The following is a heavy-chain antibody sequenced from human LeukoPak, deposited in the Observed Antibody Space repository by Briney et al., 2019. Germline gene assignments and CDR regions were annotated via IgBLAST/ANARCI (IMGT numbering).Heavy chain of an antibody. CDR2: ISWNSGSI. D-gene: IGHD6-19*01. V-gene: IGHV3-9*01. CDR1: GFIFNNYA. J-gene: IGHJ4*02. Sequence: GGSLRLSCAGSGFIFNNYAMHWDRQPPGKGLEWVSGISWNSGSIDYADSVKGRFTISRDNAKNSLYLQMNSLRVEDTAFYYCAKDNRRHYTSGPNPDSLHWGQGALVTVSS. CDR3: AKDNRRHYTSGPNPDSLH.